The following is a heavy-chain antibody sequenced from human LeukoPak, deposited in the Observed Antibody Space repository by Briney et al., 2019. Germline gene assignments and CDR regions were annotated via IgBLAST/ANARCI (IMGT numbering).Heavy chain of an antibody. D-gene: IGHD3-22*01. CDR3: ARAPMIVVVFPPRLDF. CDR2: INPKTGGT. Sequence: GASVKVSCKTSGYTFTGYYMHWVRQAPGQGLEWMGWINPKTGGTNYAQKFQGRLTMTSDTSISTAYMELSSLRSDDTAVYYCARAPMIVVVFPPRLDFWGQGTLVTVSS. J-gene: IGHJ4*02. V-gene: IGHV1-2*02. CDR1: GYTFTGYY.